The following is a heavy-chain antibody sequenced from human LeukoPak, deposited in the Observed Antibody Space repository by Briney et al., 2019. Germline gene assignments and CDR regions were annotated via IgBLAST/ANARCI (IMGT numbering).Heavy chain of an antibody. J-gene: IGHJ4*02. CDR1: GGSISSYY. V-gene: IGHV4-59*01. D-gene: IGHD3-3*01. Sequence: PSETLSLTCTVSGGSISSYYWSWIRQPPGKGLEWIGYINYSGSTNYNPSLKSRVTISVDTSKNQFSLKLSSVTAADTAVYYCARGTPHNYDFWSGYSTPVLDYWGQGTLVTVSS. CDR2: INYSGST. CDR3: ARGTPHNYDFWSGYSTPVLDY.